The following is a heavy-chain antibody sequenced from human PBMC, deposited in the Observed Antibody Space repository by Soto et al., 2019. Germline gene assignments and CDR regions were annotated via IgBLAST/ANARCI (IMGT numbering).Heavy chain of an antibody. D-gene: IGHD6-19*01. J-gene: IGHJ5*02. CDR3: ARGLRQAYSSGRSGWFDP. Sequence: SETLSLTCAVYGGSFSGYYWSWIRQPPGKGLEWIGEINHSGSTNYNPSLKSRVTISVDTSKNQFSLKLSSVTAADTAVYYCARGLRQAYSSGRSGWFDPWGQGTLVTVSS. V-gene: IGHV4-34*01. CDR1: GGSFSGYY. CDR2: INHSGST.